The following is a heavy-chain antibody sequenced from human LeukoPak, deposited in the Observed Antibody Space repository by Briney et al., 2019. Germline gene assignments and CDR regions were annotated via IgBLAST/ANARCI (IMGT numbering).Heavy chain of an antibody. D-gene: IGHD1-26*01. J-gene: IGHJ4*02. V-gene: IGHV4-34*01. Sequence: SETLSLTCAVYGGSFSGYYWSWIRQPPGKGLGWIGEINHSGSTNYNPSLKSRVTISVDTSKNQFSLKLSSVTAADTAVYYCARYSGSYYLFDYWGQGTLVTVSS. CDR3: ARYSGSYYLFDY. CDR1: GGSFSGYY. CDR2: INHSGST.